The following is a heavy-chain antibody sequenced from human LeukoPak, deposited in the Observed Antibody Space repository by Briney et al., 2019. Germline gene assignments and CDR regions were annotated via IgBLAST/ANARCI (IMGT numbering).Heavy chain of an antibody. CDR1: GFSFNTYA. D-gene: IGHD2-15*01. Sequence: TGGSLRLSCAASGFSFNTYAMSWVRQAPGKGLEWVSAISNTGGSTYYADSVKGRFTISSDKSKNTLSLQMNSLRAEDTAVYYCAQQVGYCSSGSCYFTYWGQGTLVTVSS. J-gene: IGHJ1*01. CDR2: ISNTGGST. V-gene: IGHV3-23*01. CDR3: AQQVGYCSSGSCYFTY.